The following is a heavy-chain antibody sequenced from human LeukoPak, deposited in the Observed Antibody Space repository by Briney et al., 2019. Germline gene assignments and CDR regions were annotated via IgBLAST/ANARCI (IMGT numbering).Heavy chain of an antibody. J-gene: IGHJ5*02. CDR3: ARLRVLYSSGWYAAERVSWFDP. CDR2: INHSGST. Sequence: KSAETLSLTCAVYGGSFSGYYWSWIRQPPGKGLEWIGEINHSGSTNYNPSLKSRVTISVDTSKNQFSLKLSSVTAADTAVYYCARLRVLYSSGWYAAERVSWFDPWGQGTLVTVSS. D-gene: IGHD6-19*01. CDR1: GGSFSGYY. V-gene: IGHV4-34*01.